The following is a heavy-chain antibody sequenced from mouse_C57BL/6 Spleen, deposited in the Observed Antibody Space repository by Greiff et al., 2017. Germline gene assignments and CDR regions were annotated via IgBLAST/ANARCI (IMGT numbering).Heavy chain of an antibody. CDR2: IHPSDSDT. Sequence: QVQLQQPGAELVKPGASVKVSCKASGYTFTSYWMHWVKQRPGQGLEWIGRIHPSDSDTNYNQKFKGKATLTVDKSSSTAYMQLSSLTSEDSAVYYCAIQLRLRAMDYWGQGTSVTVSS. CDR3: AIQLRLRAMDY. J-gene: IGHJ4*01. V-gene: IGHV1-74*01. D-gene: IGHD3-2*02. CDR1: GYTFTSYW.